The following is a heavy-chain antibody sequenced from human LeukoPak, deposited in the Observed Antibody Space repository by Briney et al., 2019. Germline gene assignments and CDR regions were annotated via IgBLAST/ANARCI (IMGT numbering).Heavy chain of an antibody. D-gene: IGHD3-22*01. J-gene: IGHJ4*02. CDR1: GFTFSSYA. CDR3: AKDGDPMLRYYYDSSGYPPLDY. V-gene: IGHV3-23*01. CDR2: ISGSGGST. Sequence: PGGSLRLSCAASGFTFSSYAMSWVRQAPGKGLEWVSAISGSGGSTYYADSVKGRFTISRDNSKNTLYLQMNSLRAEDTAVYYCAKDGDPMLRYYYDSSGYPPLDYWGQGTLVTVSS.